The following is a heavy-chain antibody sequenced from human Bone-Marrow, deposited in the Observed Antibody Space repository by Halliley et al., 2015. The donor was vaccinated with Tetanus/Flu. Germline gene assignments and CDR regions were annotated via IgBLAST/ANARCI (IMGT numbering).Heavy chain of an antibody. J-gene: IGHJ6*02. CDR3: ARDTIVVVPPSDFYYYGLDV. Sequence: GDSTSYAQKFQGRVTMTRDTSTSTVYMELSSLRSEDTAVYFCARDTIVVVPPSDFYYYGLDVWGQGTTVTVSS. CDR2: GDST. V-gene: IGHV1-46*01. D-gene: IGHD3-22*01.